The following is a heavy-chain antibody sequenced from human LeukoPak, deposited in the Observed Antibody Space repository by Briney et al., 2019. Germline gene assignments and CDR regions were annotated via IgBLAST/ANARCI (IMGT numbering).Heavy chain of an antibody. V-gene: IGHV4-34*01. CDR3: ARKLPPRGSSSYPIDFDY. CDR2: ISHSGST. J-gene: IGHJ4*02. Sequence: PSETLSLTCAVYGGSFSGYYWSWIRQPPGKGLEWIGEISHSGSTNYNPSLKSRVTISVDTSKNQFSLKLSSVTAADTAVYYCARKLPPRGSSSYPIDFDYWGQGTLVTVSS. CDR1: GGSFSGYY. D-gene: IGHD6-6*01.